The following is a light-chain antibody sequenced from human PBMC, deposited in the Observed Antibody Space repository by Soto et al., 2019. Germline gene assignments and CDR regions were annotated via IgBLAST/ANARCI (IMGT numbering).Light chain of an antibody. CDR2: GNS. V-gene: IGLV1-40*01. CDR3: QSYDSSLGGSKVV. Sequence: QPVLTQPPSVSGAPGQRVTISCTGSSSNIGAGYDVHWYQQLPGTAPKLLIYGNSNRPSGVPDRFSGSKSGTSASLAITGLQAEDEADYYCQSYDSSLGGSKVVFGGGTKLTVL. CDR1: SSNIGAGYD. J-gene: IGLJ2*01.